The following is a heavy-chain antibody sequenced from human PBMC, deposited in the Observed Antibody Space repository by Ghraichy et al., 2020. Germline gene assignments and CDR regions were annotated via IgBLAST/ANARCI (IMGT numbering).Heavy chain of an antibody. J-gene: IGHJ3*02. CDR3: ARSSGWYFALEI. CDR1: GFIFSDHY. Sequence: GESLNISCTASGFIFSDHYMDWVRQAPGKGLEWVGRIKNKDYRYATEYAASVKGRFTISRDESKNSMDLQMNSLKAEDTAVYYCARSSGWYFALEIWGQGITVTVTS. V-gene: IGHV3-72*01. D-gene: IGHD6-19*01. CDR2: IKNKDYRYAT.